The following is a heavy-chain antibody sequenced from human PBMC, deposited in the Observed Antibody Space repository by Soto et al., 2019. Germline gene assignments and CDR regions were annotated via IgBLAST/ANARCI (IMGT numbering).Heavy chain of an antibody. V-gene: IGHV1-58*01. CDR3: AAELYIGGSSCSIDI. CDR2: IVVGGGNT. D-gene: IGHD1-26*01. Sequence: SVKGSCKTSGITFTNSAVQWVRQARGQRLEWIGWIVVGGGNTKYAQRVQERITITRDMSTSTAYMELSDLRSEDTAVYYCAAELYIGGSSCSIDIWCPGLMLSGS. J-gene: IGHJ3*02. CDR1: GITFTNSA.